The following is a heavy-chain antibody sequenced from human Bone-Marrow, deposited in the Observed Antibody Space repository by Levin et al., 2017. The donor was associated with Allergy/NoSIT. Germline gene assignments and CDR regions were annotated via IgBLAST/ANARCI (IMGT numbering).Heavy chain of an antibody. V-gene: IGHV4-59*08. D-gene: IGHD3-22*01. CDR2: VYETGST. J-gene: IGHJ3*01. CDR3: ARQQWSYSYDSSGYLSSAYDL. CDR1: GGSLHTSF. Sequence: SQTLSLPCDVSGGSLHTSFWNWIRQSPEKGLEWIGYVYETGSTNYNPALKSRVTISMDTSNNQISLHLNSVTAADTAVYFCARQQWSYSYDSSGYLSSAYDLWGRGTMVTVSS.